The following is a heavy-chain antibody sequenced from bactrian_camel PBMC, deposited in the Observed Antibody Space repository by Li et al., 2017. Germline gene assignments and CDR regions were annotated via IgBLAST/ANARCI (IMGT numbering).Heavy chain of an antibody. J-gene: IGHJ4*01. CDR2: IQTAGHSR. Sequence: HVQLVESGGGLVQPGGSLRLSCAASGITYRQRCMAWFRQAPGKERERVAAIQTAGHSRYYADSVKGRFTISRDNAKNILYLQMNSLKPDDTAMYYCASDRGTGSYWREVCATRPVENRLGRWISLLGPGDPGHRL. CDR1: GITYRQRC. CDR3: ASDRGTGSYWREVCATRPVENRLGRWISL. D-gene: IGHD3*01. V-gene: IGHV3S1*01.